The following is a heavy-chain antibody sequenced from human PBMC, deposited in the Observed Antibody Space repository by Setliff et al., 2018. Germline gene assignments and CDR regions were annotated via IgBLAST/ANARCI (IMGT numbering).Heavy chain of an antibody. V-gene: IGHV4-4*07. CDR1: GGSISSYY. J-gene: IGHJ6*03. CDR3: AREQWLDPPGYYYMDV. Sequence: LSLTCTVSGGSISSYYWSWIRQPAGKGLEWIGHIYIGGSANYNPSLKSRVTMSIDTSKNQFSLKLNSATAADMAVYYCAREQWLDPPGYYYMDVWAKGTTVTAP. CDR2: IYIGGSA. D-gene: IGHD6-19*01.